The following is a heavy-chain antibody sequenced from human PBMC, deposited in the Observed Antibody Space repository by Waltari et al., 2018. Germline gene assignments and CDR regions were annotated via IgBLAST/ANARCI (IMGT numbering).Heavy chain of an antibody. D-gene: IGHD3-3*01. CDR3: AREVSDFRRRRNYYGMDV. Sequence: QVQLVESGGGVVQPGRSLRLSCAASGFTFSSYGMHWVRQAPGKGLEWVAVIWYDGSNKYYADSVKGRFTISRDNSKNTLYLQMNSLRAEDTAVYYCAREVSDFRRRRNYYGMDVWGQGTTVTVSS. V-gene: IGHV3-33*01. CDR2: IWYDGSNK. CDR1: GFTFSSYG. J-gene: IGHJ6*02.